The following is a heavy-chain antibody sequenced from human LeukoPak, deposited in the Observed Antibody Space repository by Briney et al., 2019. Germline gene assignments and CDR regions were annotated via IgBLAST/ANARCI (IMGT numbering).Heavy chain of an antibody. D-gene: IGHD3-16*01. CDR1: GGSFSGYY. CDR3: ASLIRGTYYYGMDV. CDR2: INHSGST. Sequence: SETLSLTCAVYGGSFSGYYWSWIRQPPGKGLEWIGEINHSGSTNYNPSLKSRVTISVDTSKNQFSLKLSSVTAADTAVYYCASLIRGTYYYGMDVWGQGTTVTVSS. V-gene: IGHV4-34*01. J-gene: IGHJ6*02.